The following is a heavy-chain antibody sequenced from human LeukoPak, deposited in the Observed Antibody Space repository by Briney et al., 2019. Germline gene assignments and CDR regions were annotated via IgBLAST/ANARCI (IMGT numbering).Heavy chain of an antibody. Sequence: GGSLRLSWAASGFTFSYYWMHWVRQGPGKGLVWVSRIDSDGSSTKYADSVKGRFTISRDNVKNTLYLQMNSLTAEDTAVYYCARDAVNWGQGTLVTVSS. CDR2: IDSDGSST. V-gene: IGHV3-74*03. J-gene: IGHJ4*02. CDR3: ARDAVN. D-gene: IGHD6-19*01. CDR1: GFTFSYYW.